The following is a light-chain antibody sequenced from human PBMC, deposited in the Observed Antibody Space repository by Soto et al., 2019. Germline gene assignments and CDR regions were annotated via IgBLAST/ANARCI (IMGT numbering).Light chain of an antibody. J-gene: IGKJ1*01. CDR1: QNVGKY. CDR3: QQYNNWPRT. V-gene: IGKV3-15*01. Sequence: EILLTQSPATLSLSPGERATLSCRASQNVGKYLAWYQQKPGQAPRLLIYGASTRATGIPARFSGSGSGTEFTLTINSLQSEDFAVYYCQQYNNWPRTFGQGTKVDIK. CDR2: GAS.